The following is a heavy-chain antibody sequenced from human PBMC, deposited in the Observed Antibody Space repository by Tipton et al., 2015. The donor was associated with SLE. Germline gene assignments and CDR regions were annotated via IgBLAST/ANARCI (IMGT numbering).Heavy chain of an antibody. CDR1: GGSIRSSNW. J-gene: IGHJ6*02. Sequence: TLSLTCAVSGGSIRSSNWWSWVRQPPGKGLEWIGEIHHSGSTNSNPSLKSRVTLSVDKSKNQFSLKLSSVTAADTAVYYCARGCSSSTCEPFYFFGMDVWGQGTTVTVSS. CDR2: IHHSGST. V-gene: IGHV4-4*02. D-gene: IGHD2-2*01. CDR3: ARGCSSSTCEPFYFFGMDV.